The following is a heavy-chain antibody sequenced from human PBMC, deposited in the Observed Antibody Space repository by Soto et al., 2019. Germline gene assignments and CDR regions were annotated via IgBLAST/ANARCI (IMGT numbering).Heavy chain of an antibody. CDR3: AREGDVYGDYLGYAFDI. CDR2: ISSSSSYI. Sequence: EVQLVESGGGLVKPGGSLRLSCAASGFTFSSYSMNWVRQAPGKGLEWVSSISSSSSYIYYADSVKGRFTISRDNAKNSLYLQMNSLRAEDTAVYYCAREGDVYGDYLGYAFDIWGQGTMVTVSS. CDR1: GFTFSSYS. V-gene: IGHV3-21*01. D-gene: IGHD4-17*01. J-gene: IGHJ3*02.